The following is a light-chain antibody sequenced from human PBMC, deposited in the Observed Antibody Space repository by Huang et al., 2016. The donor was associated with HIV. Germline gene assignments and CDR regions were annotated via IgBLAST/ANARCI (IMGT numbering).Light chain of an antibody. V-gene: IGKV3-15*01. J-gene: IGKJ1*01. Sequence: SQSVSSNLAWFQQKPGQAPRLLIFGTSTRATGIPARFSGSGSGTEFTLTISSLQSEDFAVYYCQQYNIWPRAFGQGTKVEIK. CDR3: QQYNIWPRA. CDR1: QSVSSN. CDR2: GTS.